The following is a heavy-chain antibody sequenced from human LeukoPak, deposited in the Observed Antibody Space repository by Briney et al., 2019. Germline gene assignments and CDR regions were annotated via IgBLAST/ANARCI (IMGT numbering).Heavy chain of an antibody. CDR1: GFTFSRYA. CDR2: ISGSGGSS. Sequence: PGGSLRLSCEASGFTFSRYAMTWVRQAPGKGLEWVSAISGSGGSSYYADSVKGRFTISRDNSKNTLYLQMNSLRAEDTAVYYCAKDRTSGPIVATIIDYWGQGTLVTVSS. CDR3: AKDRTSGPIVATIIDY. J-gene: IGHJ4*02. V-gene: IGHV3-23*01. D-gene: IGHD5-12*01.